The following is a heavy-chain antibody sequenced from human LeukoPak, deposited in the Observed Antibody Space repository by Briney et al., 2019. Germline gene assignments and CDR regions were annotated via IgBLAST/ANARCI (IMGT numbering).Heavy chain of an antibody. CDR3: AKENAVWRGYSEAMDV. V-gene: IGHV3-23*01. CDR2: IGGSGDGT. D-gene: IGHD3-3*01. J-gene: IGHJ6*02. CDR1: GFTFSSYA. Sequence: TGGSLRLSCAASGFTFSSYALNWVRQAPGKGLEWVSGIGGSGDGTYYADSVKGRLTMSRDDSRSTLYLQMNSLRVEDTAVYYCAKENAVWRGYSEAMDVWGQGTTVTVSS.